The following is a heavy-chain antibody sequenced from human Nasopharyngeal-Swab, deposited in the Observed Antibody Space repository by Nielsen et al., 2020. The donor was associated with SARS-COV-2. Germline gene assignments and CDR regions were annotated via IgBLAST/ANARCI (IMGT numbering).Heavy chain of an antibody. Sequence: SETLSLTCAVYGGSFSGYYWSWIRQPPGKGLEWIGEINHSGSTNYNPSLKSRVTISVDTSKNQFSLKLSSVTAADTAVYYCARECVRVLLWFGEFGMDVWGQGTTVTVSS. CDR3: ARECVRVLLWFGEFGMDV. D-gene: IGHD3-10*01. CDR1: GGSFSGYY. CDR2: INHSGST. J-gene: IGHJ6*02. V-gene: IGHV4-34*01.